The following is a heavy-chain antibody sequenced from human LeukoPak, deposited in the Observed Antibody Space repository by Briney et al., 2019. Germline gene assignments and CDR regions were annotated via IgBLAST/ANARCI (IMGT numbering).Heavy chain of an antibody. CDR3: ARLIAAPYYFDY. J-gene: IGHJ4*02. V-gene: IGHV3-21*01. D-gene: IGHD6-13*01. CDR1: GFTFSSYS. CDR2: ISSSSSYI. Sequence: GGSLRLSCAASGFTFSSYSMNWVRQAPGKGLEWVSSISSSSSYIYYADSVKGRFTISRDNAKNSLYLQMNSLRAEDTAVYYCARLIAAPYYFDYWGRGTLVTVSS.